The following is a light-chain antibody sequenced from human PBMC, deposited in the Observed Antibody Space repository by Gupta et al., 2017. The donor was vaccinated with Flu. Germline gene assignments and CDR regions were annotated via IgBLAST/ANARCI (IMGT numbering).Light chain of an antibody. CDR1: NSEVGANNY. V-gene: IGLV2-14*01. J-gene: IGLJ1*01. Sequence: TNSEVGANNYVSWYQQYPGKVPKVIIHEVSNRPFGVSSRFSGSKSGNTASLTIFGPQAEDEADYYCASYAITSARLFGTGTKVTVL. CDR2: EVS. CDR3: ASYAITSARL.